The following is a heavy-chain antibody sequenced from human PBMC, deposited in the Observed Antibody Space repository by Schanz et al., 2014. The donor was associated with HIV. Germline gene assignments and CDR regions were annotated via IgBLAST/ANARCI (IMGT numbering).Heavy chain of an antibody. CDR2: INPNSGGT. V-gene: IGHV1-2*02. CDR1: EYTFTGYY. J-gene: IGHJ4*02. CDR3: ARGRSGYCSGGSCPYGRYYFDY. D-gene: IGHD2-15*01. Sequence: QVQLVQSGAEVKKPGASVRVSCKASEYTFTGYYMHWVRQAPGQGLEWMGWINPNSGGTNYAQKFQGRVTMTRETSISTAYMELSRLRSDDTAVYYCARGRSGYCSGGSCPYGRYYFDYWGQGTLVTVSA.